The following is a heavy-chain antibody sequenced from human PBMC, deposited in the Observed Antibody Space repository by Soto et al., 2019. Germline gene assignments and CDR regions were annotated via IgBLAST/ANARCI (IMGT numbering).Heavy chain of an antibody. D-gene: IGHD6-13*01. CDR2: ISGSGDST. CDR3: ARRSSSWYFDY. Sequence: EVQPLESGGGLVQPGGSLRLSCAASGFTFSSYAMNWVRQAPGKGLEWVSVISGSGDSTYYADSVKGRFTISRDNSKNTLSLQMSSLRAEDTAVYYCARRSSSWYFDYWGQGTLVTVSS. V-gene: IGHV3-23*01. CDR1: GFTFSSYA. J-gene: IGHJ4*02.